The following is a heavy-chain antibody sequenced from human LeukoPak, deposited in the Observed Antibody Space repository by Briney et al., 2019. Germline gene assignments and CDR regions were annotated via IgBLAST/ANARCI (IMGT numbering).Heavy chain of an antibody. J-gene: IGHJ6*02. D-gene: IGHD2-15*01. CDR3: ARPTTYCSGGSCSSLLYYFYGMDV. CDR2: IYSGGST. Sequence: GGSLRLSCAASGFTVSSNYMSWVRQAPGKGLEWVSVIYSGGSTYYADSVKGRLTISRDNSKNTLYLQMNSLRPEDTAVYYCARPTTYCSGGSCSSLLYYFYGMDVWGQGTTVTVSS. V-gene: IGHV3-53*05. CDR1: GFTVSSNY.